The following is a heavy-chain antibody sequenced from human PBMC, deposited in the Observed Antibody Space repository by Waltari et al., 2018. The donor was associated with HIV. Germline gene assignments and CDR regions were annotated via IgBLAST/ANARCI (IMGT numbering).Heavy chain of an antibody. CDR1: GGSVSSGSYF. V-gene: IGHV4-61*01. CDR3: ARQNIVVAPSWFDP. J-gene: IGHJ5*02. D-gene: IGHD2-21*01. CDR2: IYYTGTT. Sequence: QVQLQESGPGLVKPSETLSLTCTVSGGSVSSGSYFWNWLRQSPGKGLEWIAYIYYTGTTNYNPSLKSRVSISMDTSKNQFSLKLRSVTVADTAIYFCARQNIVVAPSWFDPWGRGTLVTVSS.